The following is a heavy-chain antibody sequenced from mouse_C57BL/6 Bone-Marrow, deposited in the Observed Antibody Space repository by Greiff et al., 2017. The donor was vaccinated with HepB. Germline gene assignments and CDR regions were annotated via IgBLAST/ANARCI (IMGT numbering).Heavy chain of an antibody. Sequence: EVKVVESGGGLVKPGGSLKLSCAASGFTFSDYGMHWVRQAPEKGLEWVAYISSGSSTIYYADTVKGRFTISRDNAKNTLFLQMTSLRSEDTAMYYCARRRNWFYYFDYWGQGTTLTVSS. V-gene: IGHV5-17*01. CDR1: GFTFSDYG. CDR3: ARRRNWFYYFDY. D-gene: IGHD4-1*01. J-gene: IGHJ2*01. CDR2: ISSGSSTI.